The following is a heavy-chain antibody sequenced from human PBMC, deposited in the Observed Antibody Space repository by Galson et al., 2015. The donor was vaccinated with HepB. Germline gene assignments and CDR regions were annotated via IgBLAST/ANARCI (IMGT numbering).Heavy chain of an antibody. CDR3: ARDLSAVAGSAPDY. CDR2: INPNSGGT. Sequence: SVKVSCKASGYTFTGYYMHWVRQAPGQGLEWMGWINPNSGGTNYAQKFQGRVTMTRDTSISTAYMELSRLRSDDAAVYYCARDLSAVAGSAPDYWGQGTLVTVSS. CDR1: GYTFTGYY. J-gene: IGHJ4*02. V-gene: IGHV1-2*02. D-gene: IGHD6-19*01.